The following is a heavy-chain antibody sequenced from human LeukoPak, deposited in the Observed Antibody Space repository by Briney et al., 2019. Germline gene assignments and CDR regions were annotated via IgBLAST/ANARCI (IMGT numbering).Heavy chain of an antibody. D-gene: IGHD6-13*01. CDR2: ISGSGGST. Sequence: PGGSLRPSCAASGFTFSSYAMSWVRQAPGKGLEWVPAISGSGGSTYYADSVKGRFTISRDNSKNTLYLQMNSLRAEDTAVYYCAKEVYSSSWYGIDYWGQGTLVTVSS. J-gene: IGHJ4*02. CDR3: AKEVYSSSWYGIDY. CDR1: GFTFSSYA. V-gene: IGHV3-23*01.